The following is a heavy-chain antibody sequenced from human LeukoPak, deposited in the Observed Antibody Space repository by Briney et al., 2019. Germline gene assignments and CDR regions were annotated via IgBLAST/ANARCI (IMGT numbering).Heavy chain of an antibody. J-gene: IGHJ4*02. CDR2: IGRSGANS. Sequence: PGGSLRLSCAASGFTFNKYAMSWVRQSPGKGLEWVSAIGRSGANSYYATSVEGRFSVSRDNTKNTFHLQMNSLRAEDTAIYYCAKLQTAVVPAATLGFDSWGQGTLVTVSS. V-gene: IGHV3-23*01. CDR3: AKLQTAVVPAATLGFDS. CDR1: GFTFNKYA. D-gene: IGHD2-2*01.